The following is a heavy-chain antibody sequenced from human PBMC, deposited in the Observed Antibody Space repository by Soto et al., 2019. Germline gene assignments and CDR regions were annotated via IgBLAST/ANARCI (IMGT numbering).Heavy chain of an antibody. Sequence: SETLSLTYTVSGGSISSSSYYWGWIRQPPGKGLEWIESIYYSGSTYYNPSLKSRVTISVDTSKNQFSLKLSSVTAADTAVYYCARRNAAMGLYYFDYWGQGTLVTVSS. D-gene: IGHD5-18*01. V-gene: IGHV4-39*01. CDR2: IYYSGST. J-gene: IGHJ4*02. CDR1: GGSISSSSYY. CDR3: ARRNAAMGLYYFDY.